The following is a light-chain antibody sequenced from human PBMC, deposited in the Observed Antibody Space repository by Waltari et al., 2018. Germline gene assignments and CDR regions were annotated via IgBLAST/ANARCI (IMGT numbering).Light chain of an antibody. CDR1: GSNLGAGYD. Sequence: QSVLTQPPSVSGAPGQRVSISCTGSGSNLGAGYDVHWYQQHPGKAPKLLIYGTSTRPPGVPDRCFGAQSGTSASLAITALQAEGEAEYYCQSYDTSLSVVFGGGTKLTVL. CDR2: GTS. CDR3: QSYDTSLSVV. V-gene: IGLV1-40*01. J-gene: IGLJ2*01.